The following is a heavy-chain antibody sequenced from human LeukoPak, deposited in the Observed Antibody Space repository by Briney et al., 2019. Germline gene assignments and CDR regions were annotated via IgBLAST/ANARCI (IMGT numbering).Heavy chain of an antibody. D-gene: IGHD4-17*01. CDR3: ARVRTVTKDFDY. J-gene: IGHJ4*02. CDR2: ISCSSSYI. Sequence: GGSLRLSCAASGFTFSSYSMNWVRQAPGKGLEWVSSISCSSSYIYYAESVKGRFTISRDNAKNSLYLQMNSLRAEDTAVYYCARVRTVTKDFDYWGQGTLVTVSS. CDR1: GFTFSSYS. V-gene: IGHV3-21*01.